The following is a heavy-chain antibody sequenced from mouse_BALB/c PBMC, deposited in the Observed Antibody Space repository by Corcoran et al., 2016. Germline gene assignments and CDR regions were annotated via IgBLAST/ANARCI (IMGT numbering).Heavy chain of an antibody. V-gene: IGHV1S136*01. Sequence: EVQLQQAGPELVKPGASVKMSCKASGYTFTSYVMHWVKQKPGQGLEWIGYINPYNDGTKYNEKFKGKATLTSDKSSSTAYMELSSLTSEDSAVYYCARSCYPDWFAYWGQGTLVTVSA. J-gene: IGHJ3*01. CDR1: GYTFTSYV. CDR3: ARSCYPDWFAY. D-gene: IGHD2-12*01. CDR2: INPYNDGT.